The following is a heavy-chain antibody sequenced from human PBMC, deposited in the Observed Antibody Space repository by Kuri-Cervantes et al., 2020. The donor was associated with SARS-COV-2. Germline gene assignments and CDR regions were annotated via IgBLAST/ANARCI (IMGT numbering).Heavy chain of an antibody. J-gene: IGHJ3*02. CDR3: ARGGRNQYRYCSSTSCYMGDAFDI. CDR1: GFTFSSYA. CDR2: ISYDGSNK. V-gene: IGHV3-30-3*01. Sequence: GGSLRLSCAASGFTFSSYAMHWVRQAPGKGLEWVAVISYDGSNKYYADSVKGRFTISRDNSKNTLYLQMNSLRAEDTAVYYCARGGRNQYRYCSSTSCYMGDAFDIWGQGTMVTVSS. D-gene: IGHD2-2*02.